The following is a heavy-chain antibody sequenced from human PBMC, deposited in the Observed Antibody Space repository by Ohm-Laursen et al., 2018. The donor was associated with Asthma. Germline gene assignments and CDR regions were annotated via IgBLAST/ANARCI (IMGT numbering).Heavy chain of an antibody. Sequence: SLRLSCSASGFTFSSYAMHWVRQAPGKGLEWVAVISYDGSNKYYADSVKGRFTISRDNSKNTLYLQMNSLRAEDTAVYYCARESVVVPGGYFDLWGRGTLVTVSS. CDR2: ISYDGSNK. J-gene: IGHJ2*01. CDR1: GFTFSSYA. CDR3: ARESVVVPGGYFDL. D-gene: IGHD3-10*01. V-gene: IGHV3-30-3*01.